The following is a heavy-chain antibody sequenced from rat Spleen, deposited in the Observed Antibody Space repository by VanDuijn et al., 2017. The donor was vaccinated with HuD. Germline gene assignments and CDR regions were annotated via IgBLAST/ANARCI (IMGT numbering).Heavy chain of an antibody. J-gene: IGHJ4*01. Sequence: EVQLVESGGGFVQPGRSLKLSCAASGFTFSNYDMAWVRQAPTKGLEWVATINYDGRSTFYRDSVKGRFTISRDNAKSTLYLQMDSLRSEDTATYYCARPDGYTYVMDAWGQGASVTVSS. CDR1: GFTFSNYD. CDR2: INYDGRST. CDR3: ARPDGYTYVMDA. D-gene: IGHD1-4*01. V-gene: IGHV5-29*01.